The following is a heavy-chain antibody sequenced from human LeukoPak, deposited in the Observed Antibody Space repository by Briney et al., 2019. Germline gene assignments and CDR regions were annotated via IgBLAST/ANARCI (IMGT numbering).Heavy chain of an antibody. V-gene: IGHV4-34*01. J-gene: IGHJ4*02. CDR3: AREGVDDCSGGSCYPGDYFDY. Sequence: PSETLSLTCAVYGGSFSGYYWSWIRQPPGKGLEWIGEINHSGSTNYNPSLKSRVTISVDTSKNQFSLKLSSVTAADTAVYYCAREGVDDCSGGSCYPGDYFDYWGQGTLVTVSS. CDR2: INHSGST. CDR1: GGSFSGYY. D-gene: IGHD2-15*01.